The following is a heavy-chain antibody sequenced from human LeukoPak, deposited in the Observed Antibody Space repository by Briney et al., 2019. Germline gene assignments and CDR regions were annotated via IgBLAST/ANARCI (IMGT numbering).Heavy chain of an antibody. CDR1: GFTVSNTY. V-gene: IGHV3-66*02. D-gene: IGHD6-25*01. J-gene: IGHJ4*02. CDR2: IYSGGRT. Sequence: GGSLRLSCAASGFTVSNTYMSWVRQAPGKGLEWVSNIYSGGRTHYADSVRGRFTVSRDNSKNTLYLQMNSLRTEDTAVYYCARERHGRLVHWGQGTLVTVSS. CDR3: ARERHGRLVH.